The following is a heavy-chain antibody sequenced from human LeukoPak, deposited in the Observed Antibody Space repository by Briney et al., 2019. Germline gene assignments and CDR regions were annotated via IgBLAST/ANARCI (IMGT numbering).Heavy chain of an antibody. CDR2: IHYSGTT. CDR3: ASENWFDP. J-gene: IGHJ5*02. V-gene: IGHV4-39*07. CDR1: GGSISSSSFY. Sequence: SETLSLTCTVSGGSISSSSFYRGWIRQPPGKGLEWIGSIHYSGTTYYNPSLKSRVTISVDTSKNQFSLKVRSVTAADTAVYYCASENWFDPWGQGTLVTVSS.